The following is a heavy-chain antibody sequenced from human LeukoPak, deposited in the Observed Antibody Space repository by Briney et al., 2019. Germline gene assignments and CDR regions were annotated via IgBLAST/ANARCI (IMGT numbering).Heavy chain of an antibody. CDR1: GGTFSSYA. CDR3: ASIRYYDILTGYSYYYGMDV. Sequence: VASVKVSCKASGGTFSSYAISWVRQAPGQGLEWMGGIIPIFGTAHYAQKFQGRVTITADKSTSTAYMELSSLRSEDTAVYYCASIRYYDILTGYSYYYGMDVWGKGTTVTVSS. D-gene: IGHD3-9*01. CDR2: IIPIFGTA. V-gene: IGHV1-69*06. J-gene: IGHJ6*04.